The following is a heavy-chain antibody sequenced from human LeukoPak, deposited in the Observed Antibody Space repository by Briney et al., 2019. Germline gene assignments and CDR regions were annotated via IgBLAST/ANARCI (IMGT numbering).Heavy chain of an antibody. V-gene: IGHV3-74*01. CDR3: AGYGGSYPYYMDV. D-gene: IGHD1-26*01. CDR2: INSDGSST. CDR1: GFTFSSYW. Sequence: GGSLRLSCAASGFTFSSYWMHWVRQAPGKGLVWVSRINSDGSSTTYADSVKGRFTISRDNAKNSLYLQMNSLRAEDTAVYYCAGYGGSYPYYMDVWGKGTTVTISS. J-gene: IGHJ6*03.